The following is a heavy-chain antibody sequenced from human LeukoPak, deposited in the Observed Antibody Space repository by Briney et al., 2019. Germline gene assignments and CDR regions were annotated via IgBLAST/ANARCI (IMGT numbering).Heavy chain of an antibody. CDR1: GFTFSSYA. CDR2: ISGSGGST. Sequence: GGSLRLSCAASGFTFSSYAMSWVRQAPGKGLEWVSAISGSGGSTYYADSVKGRFTISRDNSKNTLYLQMNSLRAEDTAVYYCAREYSSGWAVESFDYWGQGTLVTVSS. J-gene: IGHJ4*02. V-gene: IGHV3-23*01. CDR3: AREYSSGWAVESFDY. D-gene: IGHD6-19*01.